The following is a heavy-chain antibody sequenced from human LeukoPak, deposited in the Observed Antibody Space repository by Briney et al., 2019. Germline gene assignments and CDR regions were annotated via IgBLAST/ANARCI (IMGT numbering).Heavy chain of an antibody. D-gene: IGHD4-17*01. Sequence: GGSLRLSCAGSGFTFSSYWMTWVRQAPGKGLEWVANIEEYGSQIYYVDSVKGRYTISRDNAKNSVYLQMNSLRDEDTAVYYCARVGRVTTPRYCDYWGQGTLVTVSS. CDR1: GFTFSSYW. V-gene: IGHV3-7*01. CDR2: IEEYGSQI. J-gene: IGHJ4*02. CDR3: ARVGRVTTPRYCDY.